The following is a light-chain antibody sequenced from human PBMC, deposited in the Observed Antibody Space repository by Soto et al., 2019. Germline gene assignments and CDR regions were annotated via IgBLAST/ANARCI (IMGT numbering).Light chain of an antibody. V-gene: IGKV1-6*01. CDR1: QSISSY. CDR2: AAS. Sequence: IQMTQSPSSLSASVVDRLTITCLASQSISSYLNWYQQKPWKAPKLLIYAASSLQSGVPPRFSGSGSGTDFTLAISSLQPEDSATYYCLQDINYPWTFGQGTKVDIK. J-gene: IGKJ1*01. CDR3: LQDINYPWT.